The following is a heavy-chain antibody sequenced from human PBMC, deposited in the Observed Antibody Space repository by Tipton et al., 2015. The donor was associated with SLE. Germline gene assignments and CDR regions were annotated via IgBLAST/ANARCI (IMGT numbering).Heavy chain of an antibody. CDR2: IFHSGTT. D-gene: IGHD4-17*01. Sequence: TLSLTCAVSGFSISSTSYWGWIRQPPGKGLEWVGTIFHSGTTSYNPSLKSRVTISIDTSKNQFSLNLSSVTAADTAVYYCARAEDDYGDSDAFDIWGQGTVVTVS. CDR3: ARAEDDYGDSDAFDI. CDR1: GFSISSTSY. J-gene: IGHJ3*02. V-gene: IGHV4-38-2*01.